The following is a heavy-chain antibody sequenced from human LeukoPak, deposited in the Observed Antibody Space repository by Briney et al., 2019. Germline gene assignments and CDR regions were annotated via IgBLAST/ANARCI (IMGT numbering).Heavy chain of an antibody. CDR2: VNHSGYT. CDR1: GMSFTSYY. V-gene: IGHV4-34*01. J-gene: IGHJ4*02. CDR3: ARMTTGHDY. D-gene: IGHD4-17*01. Sequence: SETLSLTCGVSGMSFTSYYWSWIRQTPGKGLEWIGEVNHSGYTSMNPSLKSRVTISVDTSKNQFSLMMTSVTAADTAVYFCARMTTGHDYWGQGTLVTVSS.